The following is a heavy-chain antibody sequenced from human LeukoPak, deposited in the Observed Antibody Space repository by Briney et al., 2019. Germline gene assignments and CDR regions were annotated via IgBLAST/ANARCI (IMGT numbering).Heavy chain of an antibody. CDR2: IRSTAYGGTT. J-gene: IGHJ4*02. CDR3: TLAYCGGDCYSTLDS. D-gene: IGHD2-21*02. CDR1: GFTFGAYA. V-gene: IGHV3-49*04. Sequence: GGSLRLSCTASGFTFGAYAVTWVRQAPGKGLEWVGFIRSTAYGGTTDLAASVKGRFTISRDDSKTIAYLQMNSLKTEDTAIYYCTLAYCGGDCYSTLDSWGQGTLVTVSS.